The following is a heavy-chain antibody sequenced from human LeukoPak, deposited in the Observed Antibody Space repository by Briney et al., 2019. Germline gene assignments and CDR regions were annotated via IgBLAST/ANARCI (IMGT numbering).Heavy chain of an antibody. CDR3: ARGDGLYHYGMDV. D-gene: IGHD3-16*02. CDR1: GYTFSNYG. J-gene: IGHJ6*02. V-gene: IGHV1-18*01. Sequence: ASVKVSCKSTGYTFSNYGVTWVRQAPGQGLEWMGWISIYNGNTKYAQKFQGRITMTTDTSTSTAYMELRRLRFDDTAMYYCARGDGLYHYGMDVWGQGTSVTVSS. CDR2: ISIYNGNT.